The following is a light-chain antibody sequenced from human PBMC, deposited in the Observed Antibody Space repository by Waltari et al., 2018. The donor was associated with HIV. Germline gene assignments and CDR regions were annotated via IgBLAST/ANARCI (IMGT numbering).Light chain of an antibody. Sequence: QAGLTQPPSVSKGLRQTATLTCTGNSNNVGNQGAAWLQQHQGHPPKLLSYSNNNRPSGISERFSASRSGNTASLTSTGLQPEDEADYYCSAWDSSLSAVVFGGGTKLTVL. CDR2: SNN. CDR3: SAWDSSLSAVV. V-gene: IGLV10-54*04. J-gene: IGLJ2*01. CDR1: SNNVGNQG.